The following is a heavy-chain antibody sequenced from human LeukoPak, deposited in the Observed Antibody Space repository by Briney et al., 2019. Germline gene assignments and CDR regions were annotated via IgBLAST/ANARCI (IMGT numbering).Heavy chain of an antibody. CDR1: GFTFSSYW. J-gene: IGHJ4*02. V-gene: IGHV3-74*01. CDR3: ARVQSWASGELSW. CDR2: INSDGSST. D-gene: IGHD3-10*01. Sequence: GGSLRLSCAASGFTFSSYWMHWVRQAPGKGLVWVSRINSDGSSTSYADSVKGRFTISRDNAKNTLYLQMNSPRAEDTAVYYCARVQSWASGELSWWGQGTLVTVSS.